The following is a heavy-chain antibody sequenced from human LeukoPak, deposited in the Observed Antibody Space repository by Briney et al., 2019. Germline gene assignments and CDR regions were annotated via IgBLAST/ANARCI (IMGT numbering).Heavy chain of an antibody. Sequence: PSETLSLTCAVSGYSISSGYYWGWIRQPPRKGLEWIGSIYHSGSTYYNPSLKSRVTISVDTSKNQFSLKLSSVTAADTAVYYCARPYFHYSSGPRFDYWGQGTLVTVSS. CDR1: GYSISSGYY. V-gene: IGHV4-38-2*01. CDR3: ARPYFHYSSGPRFDY. J-gene: IGHJ4*02. CDR2: IYHSGST. D-gene: IGHD6-19*01.